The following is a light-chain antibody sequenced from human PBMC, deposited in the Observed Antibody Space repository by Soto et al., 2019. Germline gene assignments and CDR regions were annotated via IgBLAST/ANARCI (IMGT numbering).Light chain of an antibody. CDR2: GAS. J-gene: IGKJ5*01. Sequence: DIVLTQSPGTLYLSPGERATLSCRASQSVSSGYLAWYQQRPGQAPRLLIYGASTRATGIPARFSGSGSGTGFTPTFSRVECRVCVVYYSQQRHMLPIPFGAGRRMEIK. CDR1: QSVSSGY. CDR3: QQRHMLPIP. V-gene: IGKV3-20*01.